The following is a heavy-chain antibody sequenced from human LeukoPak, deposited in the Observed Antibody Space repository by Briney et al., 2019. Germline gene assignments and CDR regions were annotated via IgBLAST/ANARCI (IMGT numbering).Heavy chain of an antibody. CDR1: GASINNDNYY. J-gene: IGHJ6*03. D-gene: IGHD1-26*01. Sequence: SQTLSLTCNVSGASINNDNYYWTWIRQIPGKGLEWIGSIYYSGTTYYSPSLRSRLTISLDTPKNQFFLEVTSVAAADTALYYCARVRRLNLGDLDYDYYHMDVWGKGTTVTVSS. V-gene: IGHV4-31*03. CDR2: IYYSGTT. CDR3: ARVRRLNLGDLDYDYYHMDV.